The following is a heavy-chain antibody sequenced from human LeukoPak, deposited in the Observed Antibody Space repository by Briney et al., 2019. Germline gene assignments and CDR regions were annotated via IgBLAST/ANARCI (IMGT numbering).Heavy chain of an antibody. CDR3: ARYSFSGSFDY. D-gene: IGHD4-11*01. CDR1: GFTFSSYA. Sequence: GGSLRLSCAASGFTFSSYAMNWVRQAPGKGLEWVSYISSSGGTIYYADSVKGRFTISRDNAMNSLFLQMNSLRAEDTAVYYCARYSFSGSFDYWGQGTLVTVSS. CDR2: ISSSGGTI. V-gene: IGHV3-48*03. J-gene: IGHJ4*02.